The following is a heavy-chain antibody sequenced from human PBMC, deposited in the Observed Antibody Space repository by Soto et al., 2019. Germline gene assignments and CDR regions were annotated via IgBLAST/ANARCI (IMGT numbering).Heavy chain of an antibody. V-gene: IGHV4-34*01. Sequence: QVQLQQWGAGLLKPSETLSLTCAVYGGSFSGYYWCWIRQPPGKGLEWIGEINHSGSTNYNPSLKSRVTISVDTSKNQFSLKLSSVTAADTAVYYCARERVRYYGSGKVDYWGQGTLVTVSS. CDR1: GGSFSGYY. CDR3: ARERVRYYGSGKVDY. D-gene: IGHD3-10*01. J-gene: IGHJ4*02. CDR2: INHSGST.